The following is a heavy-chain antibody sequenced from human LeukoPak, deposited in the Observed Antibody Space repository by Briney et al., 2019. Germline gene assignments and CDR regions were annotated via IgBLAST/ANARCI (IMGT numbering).Heavy chain of an antibody. J-gene: IGHJ4*02. CDR3: ASYLPTSKYYYDSSGYYSD. Sequence: SVKVSCKASGGTFSSYAISWVRQAPGQGLEWMGRIIPIFGTANYAQKFQGRVTITTDESTSTAYMELRSLRSEDTAVYYCASYLPTSKYYYDSSGYYSDWGQGTLVTVSS. D-gene: IGHD3-22*01. V-gene: IGHV1-69*05. CDR2: IIPIFGTA. CDR1: GGTFSSYA.